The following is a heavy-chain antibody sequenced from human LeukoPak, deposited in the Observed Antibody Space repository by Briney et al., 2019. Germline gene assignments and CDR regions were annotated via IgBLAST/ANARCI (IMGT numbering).Heavy chain of an antibody. CDR3: ARDYYGSGSYYYYYYYMDV. J-gene: IGHJ6*03. V-gene: IGHV1-18*01. CDR1: GYSFTSHG. D-gene: IGHD3-10*01. CDR2: ISTYNGHT. Sequence: AASVKVSCKASGYSFTSHGISWVRQAPGQGLEWMGWISTYNGHTNYAQKVQGRVTMTTDTSTSTAYMELRRLRSDDTAVYYCARDYYGSGSYYYYYYYMDVWGKGTTVTVSS.